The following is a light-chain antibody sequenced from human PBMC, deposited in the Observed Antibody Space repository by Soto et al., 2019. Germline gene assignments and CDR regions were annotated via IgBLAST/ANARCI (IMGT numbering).Light chain of an antibody. CDR1: SSDVGPYNC. CDR2: EVS. Sequence: QSALTQPASVSGSPGQSITISCTGTSSDVGPYNCVSWYQHHTGKAPKLIIYEVSNRPSGVSNRFSGSKSGNTASLTISGLQTEDEADYYCSSYTSSSTYVFGTGTKLTVL. J-gene: IGLJ1*01. CDR3: SSYTSSSTYV. V-gene: IGLV2-14*01.